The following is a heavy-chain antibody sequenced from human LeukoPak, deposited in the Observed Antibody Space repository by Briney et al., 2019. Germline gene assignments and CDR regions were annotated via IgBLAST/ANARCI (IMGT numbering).Heavy chain of an antibody. CDR1: GYTFTGYY. CDR2: INPNSGGT. V-gene: IGHV1-2*02. J-gene: IGHJ3*02. Sequence: GASVKVSCKASGYTFTGYYMHWVRQAPGQGLEWMGWINPNSGGTNYAQKFQGRVTITADKSTSTAYMELSSLRSEDTAVYYCASAPHHAFDIWGQGTMVTVSS. CDR3: ASAPHHAFDI.